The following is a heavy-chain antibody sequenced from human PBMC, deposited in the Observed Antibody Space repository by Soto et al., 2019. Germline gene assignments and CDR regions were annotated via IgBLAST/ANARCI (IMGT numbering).Heavy chain of an antibody. V-gene: IGHV3-7*01. CDR3: ASSLL. J-gene: IGHJ4*02. CDR1: GFTFSSYW. CDR2: IKGDGSEK. Sequence: EVQMVESGGGLVQPGGSLRLSCAASGFTFSSYWMYWVSQAPGKWLEWVANIKGDGSEKNYVDSVKGRFTISRDNAKNSLYLQMNSLGVDDTAVYYCASSLLRGQGTLVTVSS.